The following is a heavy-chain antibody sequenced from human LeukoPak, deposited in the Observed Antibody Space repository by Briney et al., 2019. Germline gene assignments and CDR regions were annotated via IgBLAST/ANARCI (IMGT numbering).Heavy chain of an antibody. D-gene: IGHD3-22*01. Sequence: PGGSLRLSCAASGLAFSSYSMNWVRQAPGEGLEWVSSISSSSSYIYYADSVKGRFTISRDNAKNSLYLQMNSLRAEDTAVYYCARDSDYDSSGYSGGFDYWGQGTLVTVSS. CDR3: ARDSDYDSSGYSGGFDY. J-gene: IGHJ4*02. CDR2: ISSSSSYI. CDR1: GLAFSSYS. V-gene: IGHV3-21*01.